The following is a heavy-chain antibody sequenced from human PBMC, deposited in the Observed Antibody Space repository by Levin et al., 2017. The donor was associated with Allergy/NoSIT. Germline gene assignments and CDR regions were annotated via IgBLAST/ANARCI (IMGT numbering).Heavy chain of an antibody. CDR2: ISSGGSTI. CDR3: ARDGGEWPLPD. Sequence: GGSLRLSCAASGFTFSAYYMNWIRQAPGKGLEWVSYISSGGSTINYADSVQGRSTISRDNAENSLYLQMNSLRGEDTARDYCARDGGEWPLPDWGQGTLVTVSS. V-gene: IGHV3-11*01. CDR1: GFTFSAYY. D-gene: IGHD3-16*01. J-gene: IGHJ4*02.